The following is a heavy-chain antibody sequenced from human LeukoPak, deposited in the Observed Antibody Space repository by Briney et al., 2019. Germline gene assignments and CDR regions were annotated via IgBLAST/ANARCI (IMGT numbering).Heavy chain of an antibody. Sequence: PGGSLRLSCTASGFTFNNYAMSWVRHAPGKGLGWVSASSASGDSPYYADSVKGRFTISRDTSKNTLDLQMNSLRVEDTAVYYCAKGVYGSGSYREYFEQWGQGTLVTVSS. D-gene: IGHD3-10*01. J-gene: IGHJ1*01. V-gene: IGHV3-23*01. CDR2: SSASGDSP. CDR1: GFTFNNYA. CDR3: AKGVYGSGSYREYFEQ.